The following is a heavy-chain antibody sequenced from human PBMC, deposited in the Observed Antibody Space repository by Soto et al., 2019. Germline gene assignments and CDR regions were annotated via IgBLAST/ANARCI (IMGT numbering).Heavy chain of an antibody. CDR2: IKSKIDGGTT. CDR3: TTGSRATGTLFDY. D-gene: IGHD5-12*01. CDR1: GFTFTNAW. V-gene: IGHV3-15*01. J-gene: IGHJ4*02. Sequence: GGSLRLSCAASGFTFTNAWMSWVRQAPGKGLEWVGRIKSKIDGGTTDYAAPVKGRITISRDDSKNTLYLQMNSLKAADTAVYYCTTGSRATGTLFDYWGQGTLVTVSS.